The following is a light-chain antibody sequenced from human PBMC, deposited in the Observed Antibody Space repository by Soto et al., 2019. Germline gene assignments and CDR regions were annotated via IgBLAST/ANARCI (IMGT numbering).Light chain of an antibody. V-gene: IGLV2-14*01. CDR1: SRDVGGYNY. CDR3: SSYTSSSTLV. Sequence: QSALTQPASVSGSPGQSITISCTGTSRDVGGYNYVSWYQQHPGKAPKLMIFEVSNRPSGVSIRFSGSKSGNTASLTISGLQAEDEADYYCSSYTSSSTLVFGGGTKLTVL. CDR2: EVS. J-gene: IGLJ2*01.